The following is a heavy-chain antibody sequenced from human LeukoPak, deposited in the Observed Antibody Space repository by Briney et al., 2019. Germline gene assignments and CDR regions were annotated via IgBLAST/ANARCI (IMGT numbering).Heavy chain of an antibody. CDR1: GFTFSSYE. V-gene: IGHV3-48*03. Sequence: GGSLRLSCAASGFTFSSYEMNWVRQAPGKGLEWVSYISSSGSTLYYADSVKGRFTISRDNAKNSLYLQMNSLRAEDTAVYYCARWSTVVGIDCWGQGTLVTVSS. CDR2: ISSSGSTL. CDR3: ARWSTVVGIDC. D-gene: IGHD4-23*01. J-gene: IGHJ4*02.